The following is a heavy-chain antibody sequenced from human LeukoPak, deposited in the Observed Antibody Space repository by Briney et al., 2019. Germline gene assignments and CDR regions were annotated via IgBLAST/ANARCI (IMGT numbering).Heavy chain of an antibody. CDR2: INHSGST. Sequence: GSLRLSCAASGFTFSSYGMSWIRQPPGKGLEWIGEINHSGSTNYNPSLKSRVTISVDTSKNQFSLKLSSVTAADTAVYYCARVTGYMIEDYFDYWGQGTLVTVSS. J-gene: IGHJ4*02. V-gene: IGHV4-34*01. CDR3: ARVTGYMIEDYFDY. D-gene: IGHD3-22*01. CDR1: GFTFSSYG.